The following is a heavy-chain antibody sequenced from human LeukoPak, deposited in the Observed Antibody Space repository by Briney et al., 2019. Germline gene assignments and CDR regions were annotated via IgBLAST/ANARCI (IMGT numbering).Heavy chain of an antibody. CDR1: GAPISSSY. CDR2: INTNGNT. J-gene: IGHJ4*02. D-gene: IGHD3-22*01. V-gene: IGHV4-4*08. CDR3: ARGYYDSRGFSNPFDS. Sequence: SETLSLSCTVSGAPISSSYWSWLRQPPGKGLEWIAYINTNGNTNSNPSLKSRVTVSVDASKNQFSLKLRSVAAADTALYYCARGYYDSRGFSNPFDSWGQGTLVTVSS.